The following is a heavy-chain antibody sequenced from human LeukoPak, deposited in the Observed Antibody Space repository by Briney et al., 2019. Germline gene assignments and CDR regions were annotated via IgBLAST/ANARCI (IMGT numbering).Heavy chain of an antibody. CDR2: INPNSGGT. D-gene: IGHD5-18*01. J-gene: IGHJ6*03. CDR3: ARSYTASYYYYMDV. Sequence: ASVKVSCKASGYTFTSYAMNWVRQAPGQGLEWMGWINPNSGGTNYAQKFQGRVTMTRDTSISTAYMELSRLRSDDTAVYYCARSYTASYYYYMDVWGKGTTVTVSS. CDR1: GYTFTSYA. V-gene: IGHV1-2*02.